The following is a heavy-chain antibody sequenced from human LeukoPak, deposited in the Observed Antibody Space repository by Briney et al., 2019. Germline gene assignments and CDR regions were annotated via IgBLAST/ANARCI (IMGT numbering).Heavy chain of an antibody. Sequence: PGGSLRLSCAASGFTFSSYWMHWVRQAAGKGMVWVSRINSDGSSTIYADSVKGGFTISRDKAKNTLYLQMNSLRADDTAVYYCFLTYYYDSSGYSWGQGTLVTVS. CDR3: FLTYYYDSSGYS. D-gene: IGHD3-22*01. J-gene: IGHJ4*02. V-gene: IGHV3-74*01. CDR1: GFTFSSYW. CDR2: INSDGSST.